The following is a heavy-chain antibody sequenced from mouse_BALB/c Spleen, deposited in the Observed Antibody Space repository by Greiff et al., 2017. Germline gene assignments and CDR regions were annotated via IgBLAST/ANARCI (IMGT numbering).Heavy chain of an antibody. D-gene: IGHD1-1*01. CDR1: GYSITSGYY. CDR2: ISYDGSN. J-gene: IGHJ4*01. Sequence: EVQLQESGPGLVKPSQSLSLTCSVTGYSITSGYYWNWIRQFPGNKLEWMGYISYDGSNNYNPSLKNRISITRDTSKNQFFLKLNSVTTEDTATYYCARGYGSSYYYAMDYWGQGTSVTVSS. CDR3: ARGYGSSYYYAMDY. V-gene: IGHV3-6*02.